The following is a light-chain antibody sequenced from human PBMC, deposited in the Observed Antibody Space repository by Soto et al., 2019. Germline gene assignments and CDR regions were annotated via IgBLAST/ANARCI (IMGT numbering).Light chain of an antibody. Sequence: EIVMTQSPATLSVSPWERVTLSCMASQSVSFNLVWYQQKRGQAPRLLIHGASSRATGIPDRFSGSGSGTDFTLTISRLEPEDFAVYYCQQRSNWPPLTFGGGTKVDIK. CDR2: GAS. CDR3: QQRSNWPPLT. V-gene: IGKV3D-20*02. CDR1: QSVSFN. J-gene: IGKJ4*01.